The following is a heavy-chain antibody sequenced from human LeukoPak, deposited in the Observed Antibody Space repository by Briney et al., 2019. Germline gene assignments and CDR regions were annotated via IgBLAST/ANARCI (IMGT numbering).Heavy chain of an antibody. Sequence: ASVKVSCKVSGYTLTELSMHWVRQAPGKGLEWMGGFDPEDGETIYAQKFQGRVTMTEDTSTDTAYMELSSLRSEDTAVYYCARALPGVEFFESWGQGTLVTVSS. J-gene: IGHJ4*02. CDR2: FDPEDGET. V-gene: IGHV1-24*01. CDR3: ARALPGVEFFES. CDR1: GYTLTELS. D-gene: IGHD2-2*01.